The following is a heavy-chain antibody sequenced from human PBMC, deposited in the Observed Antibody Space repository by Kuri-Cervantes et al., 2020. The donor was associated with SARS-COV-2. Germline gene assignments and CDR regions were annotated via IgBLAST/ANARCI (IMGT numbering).Heavy chain of an antibody. J-gene: IGHJ3*02. D-gene: IGHD6-19*01. V-gene: IGHV1-18*04. CDR3: ARVIIAVAGTDAFDI. CDR2: ISAYNGNT. Sequence: ASVKVSCKASGYTFTYRYLHWVRQAPGQGLEWMGWISAYNGNTNYAQKLQGRVTMTTDTSTSTAYMELRSLRSDDTAVYYCARVIIAVAGTDAFDIWGQGTMVTVSS. CDR1: GYTFTYRY.